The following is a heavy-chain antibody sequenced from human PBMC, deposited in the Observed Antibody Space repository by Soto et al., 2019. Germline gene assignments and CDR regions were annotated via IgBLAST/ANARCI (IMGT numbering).Heavy chain of an antibody. V-gene: IGHV1-24*01. CDR1: GYTLTELS. J-gene: IGHJ4*02. D-gene: IGHD3-3*01. CDR2: FDPEDGET. CDR3: APYYDFWSGYPPGYRRPGY. Sequence: GASVKVSCKVSGYTLTELSMHWVRQAPGKGLEWMGGFDPEDGETIYAQKFQGRVTMTEDTSTDTAYMELSSLRSEDTAVYYCAPYYDFWSGYPPGYRRPGYWGQGTLVTVSS.